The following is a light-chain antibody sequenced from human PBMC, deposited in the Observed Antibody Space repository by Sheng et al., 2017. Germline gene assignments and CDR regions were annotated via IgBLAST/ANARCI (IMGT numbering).Light chain of an antibody. Sequence: NFQLTQPHSVSESPGKTVTISCTRSSGSIATNYVQWYQKRPGGFPSALIFEDKYRPSGVPGRFSGSIATSSNSASLTISGLKTEDEADYYCQSYDSTLGFVFGGGTKLTVL. J-gene: IGLJ2*01. CDR3: QSYDSTLGFV. CDR1: SGSIATNY. V-gene: IGLV6-57*01. CDR2: EDK.